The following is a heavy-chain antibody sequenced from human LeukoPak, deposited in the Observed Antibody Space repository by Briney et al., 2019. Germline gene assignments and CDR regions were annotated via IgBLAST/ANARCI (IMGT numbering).Heavy chain of an antibody. Sequence: GGSLRLSCAASGFTFSTCGMTWVRQAPGKGLEWVSSISSSSKYIYYADSVKGRFTISRDNAKNSLYLQMNSLRAEDTAVYYCAHYETVRRASSDYWGQGTLVTVSS. V-gene: IGHV3-21*01. CDR2: ISSSSKYI. J-gene: IGHJ4*02. D-gene: IGHD4-17*01. CDR3: AHYETVRRASSDY. CDR1: GFTFSTCG.